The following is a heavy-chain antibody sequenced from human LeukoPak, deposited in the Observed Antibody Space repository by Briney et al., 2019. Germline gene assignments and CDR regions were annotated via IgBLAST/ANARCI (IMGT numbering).Heavy chain of an antibody. D-gene: IGHD2-2*01. J-gene: IGHJ2*01. CDR3: ARTCSTSCPYWYFDL. V-gene: IGHV1-18*01. CDR1: GYTFTSYG. Sequence: ASVKVSCKASGYTFTSYGISWVRQAPGRGLEWMGWISAYNDNTNYAQKLQGRVTMTTDTSTSTAYMDLRSLRSDDTAVYYCARTCSTSCPYWYFDLWGRGTLVTVSS. CDR2: ISAYNDNT.